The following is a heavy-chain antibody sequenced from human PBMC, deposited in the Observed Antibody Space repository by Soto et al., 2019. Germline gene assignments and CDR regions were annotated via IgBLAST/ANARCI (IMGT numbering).Heavy chain of an antibody. CDR3: AKEHSSSWYSFDY. Sequence: NPGGSLRLSCAASGFSFINAWMNWVRQTPEKGLEWVGRIKSKTEGGKTDYDAPVKSRLTISRDESTEKVYLQMNSLRAEDTAVYYCAKEHSSSWYSFDYWGQGT. D-gene: IGHD6-13*01. V-gene: IGHV3-15*07. CDR1: GFSFINAW. J-gene: IGHJ4*02. CDR2: IKSKTEGGKT.